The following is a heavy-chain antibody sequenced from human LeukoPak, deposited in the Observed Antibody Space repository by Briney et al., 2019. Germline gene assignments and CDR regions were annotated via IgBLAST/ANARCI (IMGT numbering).Heavy chain of an antibody. CDR1: GFSVSNNY. CDR2: IYSGGST. J-gene: IGHJ4*02. V-gene: IGHV3-66*01. CDR3: TRDRSTWLFDY. Sequence: GGSLRLSCAASGFSVSNNYMSWVRQAPGKGLEWVSVIYSGGSTFYADSVKGRFTISRDNAKNSLYLQMNTLRDEDTAVYYCTRDRSTWLFDYWGQGTLVTVSS. D-gene: IGHD6-13*01.